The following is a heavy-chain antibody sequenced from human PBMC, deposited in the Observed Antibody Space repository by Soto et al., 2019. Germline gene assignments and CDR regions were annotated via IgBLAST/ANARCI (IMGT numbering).Heavy chain of an antibody. CDR1: GFTFSSYG. J-gene: IGHJ3*02. V-gene: IGHV3-30*18. D-gene: IGHD3-22*01. Sequence: GGSLRLSCAASGFTFSSYGMHWVHQAPGKGLEWVAVISYDGSNKYYADSVKGRFTISRDNSKNTLYPQMNSLRAEDTAVYYCAKDYDSSGYYQNAFDIWGQGTMVTVSS. CDR3: AKDYDSSGYYQNAFDI. CDR2: ISYDGSNK.